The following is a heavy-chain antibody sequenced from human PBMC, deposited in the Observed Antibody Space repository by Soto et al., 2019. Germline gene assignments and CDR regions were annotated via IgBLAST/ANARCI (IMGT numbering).Heavy chain of an antibody. CDR1: GGSISSYY. Sequence: PSETLSLTCTVSGGSISSYYWSWIRQPPGKGLDCIVYIYYSGSTNYNPSLKSRVTISVDTSKNQFSLKLSSVTAADTAVYYCARGISSGKSSPYYYYYMDVWGKGTTVTVSS. V-gene: IGHV4-59*01. J-gene: IGHJ6*03. CDR2: IYYSGST. D-gene: IGHD3-10*01. CDR3: ARGISSGKSSPYYYYYMDV.